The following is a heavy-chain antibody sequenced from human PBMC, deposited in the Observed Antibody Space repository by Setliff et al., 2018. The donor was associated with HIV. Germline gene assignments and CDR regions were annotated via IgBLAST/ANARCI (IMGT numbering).Heavy chain of an antibody. D-gene: IGHD3-22*01. CDR1: GGSINSGVYS. CDR3: ARLRITMIMMLNYFDY. J-gene: IGHJ4*02. V-gene: IGHV4-30-2*01. Sequence: PSETLSLTCAVSGGSINSGVYSWSWIRQPPGKGLEWIGYIYHSGSAIYNPSLNSRVIISVDMSKNQFSLKLNSVTAADTAVYYCARLRITMIMMLNYFDYCGQGTLVTVSS. CDR2: IYHSGSA.